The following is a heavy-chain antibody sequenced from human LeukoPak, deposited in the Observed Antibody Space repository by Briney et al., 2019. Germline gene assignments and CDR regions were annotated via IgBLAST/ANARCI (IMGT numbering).Heavy chain of an antibody. CDR1: GFTFSSYA. CDR3: AKLVGTDYYDSSGYYSVFDY. Sequence: GGSLRLSCAASGFTFSSYAMHWVRQAPGKGLEWVAVISYDGSNKYYADSVKGRFTISRDNSKNTLYLQMNSLRAEDTAVYYCAKLVGTDYYDSSGYYSVFDYWGQGTLVTVSS. D-gene: IGHD3-22*01. J-gene: IGHJ4*02. V-gene: IGHV3-30*18. CDR2: ISYDGSNK.